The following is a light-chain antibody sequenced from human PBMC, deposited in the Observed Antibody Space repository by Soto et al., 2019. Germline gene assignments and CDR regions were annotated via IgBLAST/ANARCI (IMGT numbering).Light chain of an antibody. CDR1: QSVGNY. Sequence: AIPLTQSPSSLSASPGDRVTITCRASQSVGNYLAWYQQKPGQAPKLLIYDASSRATGVPARFSGSGSGTDFTLTISSLEPEDFATYYCQQRNSYPLTFGGGTKLEIK. V-gene: IGKV1-13*02. CDR2: DAS. J-gene: IGKJ4*01. CDR3: QQRNSYPLT.